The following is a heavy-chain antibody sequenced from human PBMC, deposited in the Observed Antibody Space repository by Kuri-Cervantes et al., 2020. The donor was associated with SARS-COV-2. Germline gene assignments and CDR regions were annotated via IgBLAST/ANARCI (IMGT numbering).Heavy chain of an antibody. CDR2: ISSSSSTI. V-gene: IGHV3-48*02. CDR1: GFTFSSYS. CDR3: SRTYDSSGSLYYYYYMDV. D-gene: IGHD3-22*01. J-gene: IGHJ6*03. Sequence: GESLKISCAASGFTFSSYSMNWVRQAPGKGLEWVSYISSSSSTIYYADSVKGRFTISRDNAKNSMYLQMNSLKDEDTDVYYCSRTYDSSGSLYYYYYMDVWGKGTTVTVSS.